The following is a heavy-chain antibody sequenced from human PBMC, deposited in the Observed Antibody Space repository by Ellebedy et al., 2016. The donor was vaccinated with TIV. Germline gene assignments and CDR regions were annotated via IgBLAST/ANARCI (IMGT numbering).Heavy chain of an antibody. Sequence: GESLKISCAASGFTFSSYGMNWVRQAPGKGLEWVAVISYDGSNKYYADSVKGRFTISRDNSKNTLYLQMNSLRAEDTAVYYCARPYSGYDAPAPGFDYWGQGTLVTVSS. V-gene: IGHV3-30*03. J-gene: IGHJ4*02. CDR2: ISYDGSNK. D-gene: IGHD5-12*01. CDR1: GFTFSSYG. CDR3: ARPYSGYDAPAPGFDY.